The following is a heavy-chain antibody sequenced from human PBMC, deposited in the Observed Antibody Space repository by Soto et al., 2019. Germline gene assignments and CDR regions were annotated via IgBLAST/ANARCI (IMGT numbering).Heavy chain of an antibody. J-gene: IGHJ6*02. Sequence: EVQLVESGGGLVKPGGSLRLSCAASGFTFSNAWMNWVRQAPGKGLEWVGRIKSKTDGGTTDYAAPVKGRFTISRDDSKNTLYLQMNSLKTEDTAVYYCTTDPAVAGTKGHYYYYGMDVWGQGTTVTVSS. CDR2: IKSKTDGGTT. CDR1: GFTFSNAW. D-gene: IGHD6-19*01. V-gene: IGHV3-15*07. CDR3: TTDPAVAGTKGHYYYYGMDV.